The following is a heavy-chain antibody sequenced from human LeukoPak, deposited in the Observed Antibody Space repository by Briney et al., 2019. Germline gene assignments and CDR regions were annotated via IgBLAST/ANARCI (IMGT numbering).Heavy chain of an antibody. CDR2: INHSGGT. CDR1: GGSFSGYS. CDR3: ATSSGWDWGGY. V-gene: IGHV4-34*01. J-gene: IGHJ4*02. D-gene: IGHD6-19*01. Sequence: SETLSLTCAVYGGSFSGYSWNWIRQPPVRGLEWIGEINHSGGTNYNPSLKSRVTISVDTSKKQFSLKLSSVTAADTAVYYCATSSGWDWGGYWGQGTLVTVSS.